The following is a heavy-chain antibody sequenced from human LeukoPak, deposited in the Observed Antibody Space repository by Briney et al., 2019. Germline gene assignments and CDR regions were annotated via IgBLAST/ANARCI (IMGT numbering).Heavy chain of an antibody. Sequence: PSQTLSLTCTVSGGSISSGDYYWSWLRQPPGKGLEWIGYIYYSGSTYYNPSLKSRVTISVDTSKNQFSLKLSSVTAADTAVYYCAGERGITGIYFDYWGQGTLVTVSS. J-gene: IGHJ4*02. CDR2: IYYSGST. CDR3: AGERGITGIYFDY. D-gene: IGHD1-20*01. V-gene: IGHV4-30-4*08. CDR1: GGSISSGDYY.